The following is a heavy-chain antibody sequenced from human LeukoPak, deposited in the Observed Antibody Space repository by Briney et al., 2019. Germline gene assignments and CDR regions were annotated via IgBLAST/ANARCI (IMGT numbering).Heavy chain of an antibody. CDR2: ISGSGGST. CDR1: GFTFSSYA. D-gene: IGHD3-22*01. J-gene: IGHJ4*02. CDR3: AKVDYDSSGYPRPFDY. V-gene: IGHV3-23*01. Sequence: PGGSLRLSCAASGFTFSSYAMSWVRQAPGKGLEWVSAISGSGGSTYYADSVKGRFTISRDNSKNTLYLQMNSLRAEDTAVYYCAKVDYDSSGYPRPFDYWGQGTLVTVSS.